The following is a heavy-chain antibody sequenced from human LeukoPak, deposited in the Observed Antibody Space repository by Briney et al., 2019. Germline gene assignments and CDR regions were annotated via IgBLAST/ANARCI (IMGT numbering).Heavy chain of an antibody. D-gene: IGHD3-10*01. Sequence: SEALSLTCAVYGGSFSGYYWSWIRQPPGKGLEWIGEINHSGSTNYNPSLKSRVTISVDTSKNQFSLKLSSVTAADTAVYYCARGGPLYMMVRKVGPALDYWGQGTLVTVSS. CDR3: ARGGPLYMMVRKVGPALDY. J-gene: IGHJ4*02. V-gene: IGHV4-34*01. CDR2: INHSGST. CDR1: GGSFSGYY.